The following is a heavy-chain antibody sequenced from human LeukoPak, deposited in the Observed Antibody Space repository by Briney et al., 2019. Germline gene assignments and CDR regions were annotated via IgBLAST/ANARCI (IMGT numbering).Heavy chain of an antibody. J-gene: IGHJ4*02. D-gene: IGHD2-8*01. CDR2: ISYDGSNK. CDR3: AKDRPRYCTNGVRYYDY. CDR1: GFTFSSYG. Sequence: GGSLRLSCAASGFTFSSYGMHWVRQAPGKGREWVAVISYDGSNKYYADSVKGRFTISRDNSKNTLYLQMNSRRAQDTAVYYCAKDRPRYCTNGVRYYDYWGQGTLVTVSS. V-gene: IGHV3-30*18.